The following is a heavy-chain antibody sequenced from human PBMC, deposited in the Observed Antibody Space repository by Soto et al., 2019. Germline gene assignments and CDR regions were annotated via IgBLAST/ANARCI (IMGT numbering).Heavy chain of an antibody. CDR1: GFTFSSYG. Sequence: QSGGSLRLSCAASGFTFSSYGMHWVRQAPGKGLEWVAVISYDGSNKYYADSVKGRFTISRDNSKNTLYLQMNSLRAEDTAVYYCAREIQLWLNWFDPWGQGTLVTVSS. V-gene: IGHV3-30*03. CDR2: ISYDGSNK. D-gene: IGHD5-18*01. CDR3: AREIQLWLNWFDP. J-gene: IGHJ5*02.